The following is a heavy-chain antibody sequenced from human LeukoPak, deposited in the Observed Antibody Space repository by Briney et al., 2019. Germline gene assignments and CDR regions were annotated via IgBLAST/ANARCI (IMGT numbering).Heavy chain of an antibody. D-gene: IGHD3-22*01. CDR3: ARFGSSGYYYNWFDP. CDR2: IYPGDSDT. V-gene: IGHV5-51*01. J-gene: IGHJ5*02. CDR1: GYSFTSYW. Sequence: SGESLQISCKGSGYSFTSYWIGWVRQMPGKGLEWMGIIYPGDSDTRYSPSFQGQVTISADKSISTAYLQWSSLKASDTAMYYCARFGSSGYYYNWFDPWGQGTLVTVSS.